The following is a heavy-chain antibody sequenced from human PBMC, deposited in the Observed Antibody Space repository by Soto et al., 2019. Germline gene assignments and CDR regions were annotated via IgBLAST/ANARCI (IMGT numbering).Heavy chain of an antibody. Sequence: ASVKVSCKASGYTFTGYYMHWVRQAPGQGLEWMGWINPNSGGTNYAQKFQGWVTMTRDTSISTAHMELSRLRSDDTAVYYCARGILGGGSGSYYNVAPEYYFDYWGQGTLVTVSS. J-gene: IGHJ4*02. CDR3: ARGILGGGSGSYYNVAPEYYFDY. CDR2: INPNSGGT. CDR1: GYTFTGYY. D-gene: IGHD3-10*01. V-gene: IGHV1-2*04.